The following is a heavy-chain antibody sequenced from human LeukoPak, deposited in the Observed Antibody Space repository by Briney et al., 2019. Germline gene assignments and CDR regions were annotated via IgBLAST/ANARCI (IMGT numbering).Heavy chain of an antibody. CDR1: GFTFSIYA. J-gene: IGHJ5*02. V-gene: IGHV3-23*01. Sequence: HPGGSLRLSCAASGFTFSIYAIIWVRQAPGKGLEWVAGISGSGASTFYADSVKGRFTISRDNSGNTLFLQMNSLRAEDTAVYYCTYLRTPYYNDKWLDPWGQGALVTVSS. CDR3: TYLRTPYYNDKWLDP. CDR2: ISGSGAST. D-gene: IGHD3/OR15-3a*01.